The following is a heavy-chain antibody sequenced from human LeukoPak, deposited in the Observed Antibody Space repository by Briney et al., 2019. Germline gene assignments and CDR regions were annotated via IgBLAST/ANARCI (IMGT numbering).Heavy chain of an antibody. V-gene: IGHV4-38-2*02. CDR3: ARDREYDYGDL. Sequence: SETLSLTCTVSGYSISSGYYWGWIRQPPGKGLEWIGSIYYSGSTYYNPSLKSRVTISVDTSKNQFSLKLSSVTAADTAVYYCARDREYDYGDLWGQGTLVTVSS. D-gene: IGHD2/OR15-2a*01. CDR2: IYYSGST. CDR1: GYSISSGYY. J-gene: IGHJ4*02.